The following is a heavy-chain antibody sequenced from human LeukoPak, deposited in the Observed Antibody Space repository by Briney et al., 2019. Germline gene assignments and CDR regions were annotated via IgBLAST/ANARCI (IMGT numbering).Heavy chain of an antibody. Sequence: ASVKVSCKASGYTFTSYYMHWVRQAPGQGLEWMGIINPSGGSTSYAQKFQGRVTMTRDTSTSTVYMELSSLRSEDTAVYYCARAAPKLELRDWFDPWGQGTLVTVSS. V-gene: IGHV1-46*01. CDR2: INPSGGST. CDR1: GYTFTSYY. J-gene: IGHJ5*02. CDR3: ARAAPKLELRDWFDP. D-gene: IGHD1-7*01.